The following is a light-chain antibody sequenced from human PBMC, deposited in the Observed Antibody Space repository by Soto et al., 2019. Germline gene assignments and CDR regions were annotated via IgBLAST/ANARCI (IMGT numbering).Light chain of an antibody. CDR3: CSFAGSSTLV. J-gene: IGLJ3*02. CDR1: SSDVGSYNL. CDR2: EGT. V-gene: IGLV2-23*01. Sequence: QTVVTQPASVSGSPGLSITISCTGTSSDVGSYNLVSWYQQHPGKAPKLMIYEGTKRPSGVSNRFSGSKSGNTASLTISGLQAEDEADYYCCSFAGSSTLVFGGGTQLTVL.